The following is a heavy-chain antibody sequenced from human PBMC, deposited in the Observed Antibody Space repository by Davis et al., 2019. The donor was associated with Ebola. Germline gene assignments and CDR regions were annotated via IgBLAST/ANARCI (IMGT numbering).Heavy chain of an antibody. V-gene: IGHV3-23*01. CDR3: HAGFDY. CDR1: GFTFSSYA. D-gene: IGHD1-14*01. Sequence: GGSLRLSCAASGFTFSSYAMTWVRQAPGKGLEWVSGITGSDGSTYCADSVKGRFTISRDNSNNLLYLQMNSLRAEDTAVYYCHAGFDYWGQGTLVTVSS. CDR2: ITGSDGST. J-gene: IGHJ4*02.